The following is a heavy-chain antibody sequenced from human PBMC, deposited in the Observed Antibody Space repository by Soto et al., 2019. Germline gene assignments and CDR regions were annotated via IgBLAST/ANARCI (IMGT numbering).Heavy chain of an antibody. CDR2: FDPEDGET. V-gene: IGHV1-24*01. J-gene: IGHJ4*02. CDR3: ATRPLCANGVCYLRSYYFDY. D-gene: IGHD2-8*01. Sequence: QVQLVQSGAEVKKPGASVKVSCKVSGYTLTELSMYWVRQAPGKGLEWMGGFDPEDGETSYAQKFQGRVTMTEDTSTDTAYMELSSLRSEDTAVYYCATRPLCANGVCYLRSYYFDYWGQGTLVTVSS. CDR1: GYTLTELS.